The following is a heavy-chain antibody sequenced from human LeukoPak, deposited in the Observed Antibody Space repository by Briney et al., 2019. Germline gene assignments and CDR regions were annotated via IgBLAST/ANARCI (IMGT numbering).Heavy chain of an antibody. CDR1: GYTFTSYG. Sequence: ASVKVSCKASGYTFTSYGISWVRQAPGQGLEWIGWISAYNGNTNYAQKLQGRVTMTTDTSTSTAYMELRSLRSDDTAVYYCAREIGIAVAGTSDYWGQGTLVTVSS. CDR2: ISAYNGNT. CDR3: AREIGIAVAGTSDY. D-gene: IGHD6-19*01. V-gene: IGHV1-18*01. J-gene: IGHJ4*02.